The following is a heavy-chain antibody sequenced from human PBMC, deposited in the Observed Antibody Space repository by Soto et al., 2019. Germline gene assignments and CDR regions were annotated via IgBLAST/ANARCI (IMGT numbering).Heavy chain of an antibody. CDR2: IYYSGST. V-gene: IGHV4-31*03. CDR3: ARALPWGSGAFDI. D-gene: IGHD7-27*01. CDR1: GGSISSGGYY. Sequence: SETLSLTCTVSGGSISSGGYYWSWIRQPPGKGLEWIGYIYYSGSTYYNPSLKSRVTISVDTSKNQFSLKLSSVTAADTAVYYCARALPWGSGAFDIWGQGTMVTVSS. J-gene: IGHJ3*02.